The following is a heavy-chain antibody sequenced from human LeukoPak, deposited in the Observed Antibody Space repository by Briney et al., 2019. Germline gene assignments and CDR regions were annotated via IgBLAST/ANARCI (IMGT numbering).Heavy chain of an antibody. CDR3: TTDSGWYNDDX. D-gene: IGHD6-19*01. CDR2: IKSNTDGGTT. J-gene: IGHJ4*02. Sequence: PGGSLRLSCAASGFTFSSVWLSWVRQAPGKGLEWVGRIKSNTDGGTTDYAPPVKGRFSISRDDSKRTLYLQMRSLKTDDTAVYFCTTDSGWYNDDXWGQGTLVTVSX. CDR1: GFTFSSVW. V-gene: IGHV3-15*01.